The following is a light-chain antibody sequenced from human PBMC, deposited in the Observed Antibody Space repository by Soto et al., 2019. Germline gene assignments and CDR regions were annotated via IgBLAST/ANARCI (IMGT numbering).Light chain of an antibody. Sequence: QSALAQPASVSGSPGQSITISCSGSSIDVGDNNYVSWYQHHPGKAPKLIIYEVSKRPSGVPDRFSGSKSGNTASLTVSALQAEDEAEYYCSSYAGSNNYVFGTGTKVTVL. J-gene: IGLJ1*01. V-gene: IGLV2-8*01. CDR3: SSYAGSNNYV. CDR1: SIDVGDNNY. CDR2: EVS.